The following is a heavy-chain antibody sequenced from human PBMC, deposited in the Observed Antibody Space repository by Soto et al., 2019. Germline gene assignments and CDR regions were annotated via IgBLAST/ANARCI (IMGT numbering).Heavy chain of an antibody. V-gene: IGHV1-18*01. D-gene: IGHD3-22*01. CDR1: GSTLTSYG. Sequence: QVHLVQSGLEVKKPGASVSVSCRASGSTLTSYGISWVRQAPGQGFEWMGWISVNNGNTQYEQKLKGSVSMTNDTSTATDCMVLRSLRSDDTAVYYCARDGSYDSSEHWVGESALDICGQGTMVTVSS. J-gene: IGHJ3*02. CDR3: ARDGSYDSSEHWVGESALDI. CDR2: ISVNNGNT.